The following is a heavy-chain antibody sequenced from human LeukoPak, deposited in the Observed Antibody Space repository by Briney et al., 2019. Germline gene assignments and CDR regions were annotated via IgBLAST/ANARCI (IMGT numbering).Heavy chain of an antibody. V-gene: IGHV3-30*02. CDR3: ARDYGGSSPFDY. D-gene: IGHD4-23*01. CDR2: IRYDGSNK. CDR1: GFTFSSYG. J-gene: IGHJ4*02. Sequence: GGSLRLSCAASGFTFSSYGMHWVRQAPGKGLEWVAFIRYDGSNKYYADSVKGRFTISRDNAKNSLYLQMNSLRAEDTAVYYCARDYGGSSPFDYWGQGALVTVSS.